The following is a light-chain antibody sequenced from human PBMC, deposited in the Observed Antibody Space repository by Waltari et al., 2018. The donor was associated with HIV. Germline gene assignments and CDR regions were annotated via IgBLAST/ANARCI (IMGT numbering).Light chain of an antibody. J-gene: IGLJ2*01. CDR2: GKN. V-gene: IGLV1-44*01. CDR1: TSNIGRNT. Sequence: QSVLTQPPSASGTPEQRVTIPCSGSTSNIGRNTVSWFQQFPETAPKVLIEGKNQRRSGVPARFSGSKSGTSAALAISGLQSEDEADYYCASWDDSLNGPVFGGGTKLTVV. CDR3: ASWDDSLNGPV.